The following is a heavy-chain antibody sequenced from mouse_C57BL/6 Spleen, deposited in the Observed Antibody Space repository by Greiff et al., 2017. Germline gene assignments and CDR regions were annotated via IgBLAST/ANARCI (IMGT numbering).Heavy chain of an antibody. Sequence: QVHVKQSGAELARPGASVKLSCKASGYTFTSYGISWVKQRTGQGLEWIGEIYPRSGNTYYNEKFKGKATLTADKSSSTAYMELRSLTSEDSAVYFCARRETAQALYYFDYWGQGTTLTVSS. D-gene: IGHD3-2*02. J-gene: IGHJ2*01. CDR1: GYTFTSYG. CDR2: IYPRSGNT. CDR3: ARRETAQALYYFDY. V-gene: IGHV1-81*01.